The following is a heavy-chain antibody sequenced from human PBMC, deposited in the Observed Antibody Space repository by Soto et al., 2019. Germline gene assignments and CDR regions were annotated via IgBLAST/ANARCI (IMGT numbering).Heavy chain of an antibody. CDR3: AREAVTIFGVVIMNYYGMDV. CDR1: GFTFSHYY. D-gene: IGHD3-3*01. Sequence: QVQLVESGGGLVKPGGSLRLSCAASGFTFSHYYMSWIRQAPGKGLEWVSYISSSSSYTNYADSVKGRFTISRDNAKNSLYLQMNSLRAEDTAVYYCAREAVTIFGVVIMNYYGMDVWGQGTTVTVSS. J-gene: IGHJ6*02. V-gene: IGHV3-11*06. CDR2: ISSSSSYT.